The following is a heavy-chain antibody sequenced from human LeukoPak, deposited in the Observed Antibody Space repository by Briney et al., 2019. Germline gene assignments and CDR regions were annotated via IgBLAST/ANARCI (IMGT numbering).Heavy chain of an antibody. J-gene: IGHJ4*02. Sequence: SGGSLRLSRAASGFTFSGYWMTWVRQAPGKGLEWVANIKDDGSQKYYVDSAKGRFTVSRDNAKNSLYLQINSLRAEDTAVYYCARGSGWCDYWGQGTLVTVFS. CDR3: ARGSGWCDY. CDR1: GFTFSGYW. D-gene: IGHD6-19*01. V-gene: IGHV3-7*03. CDR2: IKDDGSQK.